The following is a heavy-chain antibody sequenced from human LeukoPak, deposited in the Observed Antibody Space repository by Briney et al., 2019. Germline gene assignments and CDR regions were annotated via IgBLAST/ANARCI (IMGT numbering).Heavy chain of an antibody. CDR1: GGTFSSYA. CDR3: ARVNQQPRLNYYYYYGMDV. D-gene: IGHD6-13*01. Sequence: GASVKVSCKASGGTFSSYAISWVRQAPGQGLEWMGRIIPILGIANYAQKRQGRVTTTADKSTSTAYMELSSLGSEDTAVYYCARVNQQPRLNYYYYYGMDVWGQGTTVTVSS. CDR2: IIPILGIA. J-gene: IGHJ6*02. V-gene: IGHV1-69*04.